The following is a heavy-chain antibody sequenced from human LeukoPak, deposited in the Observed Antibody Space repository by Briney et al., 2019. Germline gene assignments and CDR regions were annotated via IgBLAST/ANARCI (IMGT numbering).Heavy chain of an antibody. CDR2: TYYRSKWYY. J-gene: IGHJ4*02. V-gene: IGHV6-1*01. Sequence: SQTLSLTCAISGDSVSSNSAAWNWVRQSPSRGLEWLGRTYYRSKWYYHYAVSMKSRITVNPDTSKNQFSLQLNSVTPEDTAVYYCARTRDLGPDYWGQGTLVTVSS. CDR1: GDSVSSNSAA. CDR3: ARTRDLGPDY. D-gene: IGHD1-26*01.